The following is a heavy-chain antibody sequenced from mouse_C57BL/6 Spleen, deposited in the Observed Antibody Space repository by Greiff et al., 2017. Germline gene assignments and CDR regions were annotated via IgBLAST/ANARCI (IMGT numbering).Heavy chain of an antibody. CDR2: IRLKSDNYAT. CDR3: TDYYGWGPYAMDY. J-gene: IGHJ4*01. V-gene: IGHV6-3*01. CDR1: GFTFSNYW. D-gene: IGHD1-1*01. Sequence: EVQLVESGGGLVQPGGSMKLSCVASGFTFSNYWMNWVRQSPEKGLEWVAQIRLKSDNYATHYAESVKGRLTISSDDSKSSVYLQMNNLRAEDTGIYYCTDYYGWGPYAMDYWGQGTAVTVSS.